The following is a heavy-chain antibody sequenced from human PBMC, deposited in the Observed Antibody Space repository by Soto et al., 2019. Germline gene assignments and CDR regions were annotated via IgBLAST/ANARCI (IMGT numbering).Heavy chain of an antibody. V-gene: IGHV1-2*04. J-gene: IGHJ2*01. D-gene: IGHD6-19*01. CDR3: ARGVAVAGSNWYFDL. Sequence: VQLVQSGAEVKKPGASVKVSCKASGYTFTGYYMHWVRQAPGQGLEWMGWINPNSGGTNYAQKFQGWVTMTRDTSISTAYMELSRLRSDDTAVYYCARGVAVAGSNWYFDLWGRGTLVTVSS. CDR1: GYTFTGYY. CDR2: INPNSGGT.